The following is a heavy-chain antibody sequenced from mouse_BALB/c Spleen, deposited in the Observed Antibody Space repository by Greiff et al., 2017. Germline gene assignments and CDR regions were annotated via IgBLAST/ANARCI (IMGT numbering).Heavy chain of an antibody. CDR1: GYTFTSYT. Sequence: QVQLQQSAAELARPGASVKMSCKASGYTFTSYTMHWVKQRPGQGLEWIGYINPSSGYTEYNQKFKDKTTLTADKSSSTAYMQLSSLTSEDAAVYYCASRGKGNWFAYWGQGTLVTVSA. CDR3: ASRGKGNWFAY. J-gene: IGHJ3*01. V-gene: IGHV1-4*02. CDR2: INPSSGYT.